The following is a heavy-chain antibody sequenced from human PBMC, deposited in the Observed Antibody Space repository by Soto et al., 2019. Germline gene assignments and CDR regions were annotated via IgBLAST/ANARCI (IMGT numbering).Heavy chain of an antibody. J-gene: IGHJ4*02. D-gene: IGHD6-19*01. CDR3: ARSRNAGAVAGPFDY. CDR1: GFTFSSYA. Sequence: LGGSLRLSCAASGFTFSSYAMHWVRQAPGKGLEWVAVISYDGSNKYYADSVKGRFTISRDNSKNTLYLQMNSLRAEDTAVYYCARSRNAGAVAGPFDYWGQGTLVTVSS. V-gene: IGHV3-30-3*01. CDR2: ISYDGSNK.